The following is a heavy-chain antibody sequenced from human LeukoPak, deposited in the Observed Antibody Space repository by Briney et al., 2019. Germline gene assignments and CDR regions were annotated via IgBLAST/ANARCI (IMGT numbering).Heavy chain of an antibody. CDR2: ISYSGNT. CDR1: GGSFSGDY. Sequence: SETLSLTCAVYGGSFSGDYWSWIRQPPGKGLEWIGEISYSGNTNYNPSLESRVTISVDTSKNQFSLKLNSMTAADTAVYYCARRRNWNDVLDYWGRGTLVTVSS. V-gene: IGHV4-34*01. D-gene: IGHD1-1*01. J-gene: IGHJ4*01. CDR3: ARRRNWNDVLDY.